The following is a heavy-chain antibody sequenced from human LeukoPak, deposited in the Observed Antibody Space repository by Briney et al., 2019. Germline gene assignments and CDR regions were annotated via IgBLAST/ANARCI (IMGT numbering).Heavy chain of an antibody. Sequence: ASVKVSCKASGYTFTSYYMHWVRQAPGQGLEWMGIINPSGGSTSYAQKFQGRVTMTRDMSTSTVYMELSSLRSEDTAVYYCARDLGYYDSSGYYYVGYFDYWGQGTLVTVSS. V-gene: IGHV1-46*01. CDR2: INPSGGST. CDR3: ARDLGYYDSSGYYYVGYFDY. D-gene: IGHD3-22*01. J-gene: IGHJ4*02. CDR1: GYTFTSYY.